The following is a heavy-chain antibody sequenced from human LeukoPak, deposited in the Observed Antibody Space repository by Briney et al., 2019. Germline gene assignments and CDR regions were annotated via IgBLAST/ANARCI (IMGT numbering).Heavy chain of an antibody. CDR2: ISYDGSNK. D-gene: IGHD3-10*01. V-gene: IGHV3-30*01. CDR3: ARDGMVRGVIIRYYYYYYYMDV. Sequence: GGSLRLSCAASGFTFNSYAMHWVRQAPGKGLEWVAVISYDGSNKYYADSVKGRFTISRDDSKNTLYLQMNSLRAEDTAVYYCARDGMVRGVIIRYYYYYYYMDVWGKGTTVTVSS. CDR1: GFTFNSYA. J-gene: IGHJ6*03.